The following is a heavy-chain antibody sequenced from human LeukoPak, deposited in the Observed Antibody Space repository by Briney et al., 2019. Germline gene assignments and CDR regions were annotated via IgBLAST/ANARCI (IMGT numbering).Heavy chain of an antibody. J-gene: IGHJ6*02. CDR1: GFTFSNAW. CDR3: SAAVGTDFYDYGMDV. CDR2: IKSKTDGGTT. Sequence: GSLRLSCAASGFTFSNAWMSWVRQAPGKGLEWVGRIKSKTDGGTTDYAAPVKGRFTISRDDSKNTLYLQMNSLKTEDTAVYYCSAAVGTDFYDYGMDVWGQGTTVTVSS. V-gene: IGHV3-15*01. D-gene: IGHD6-13*01.